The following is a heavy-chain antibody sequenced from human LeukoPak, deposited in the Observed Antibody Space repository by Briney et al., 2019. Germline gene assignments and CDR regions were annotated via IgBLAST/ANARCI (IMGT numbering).Heavy chain of an antibody. CDR1: GFTFSTYG. J-gene: IGHJ4*02. V-gene: IGHV3-30*02. CDR3: AKDAQRGFDYSNSLDN. Sequence: GGSLRLSCAASGFTFSTYGMHWVRQAPGKGLEWVAFIRYDGSNKKYADPVKGRFTISRDNFQRTVYLQMNSLRAEDTAVYYCAKDAQRGFDYSNSLDNWGQGTLVTVSS. CDR2: IRYDGSNK. D-gene: IGHD4-11*01.